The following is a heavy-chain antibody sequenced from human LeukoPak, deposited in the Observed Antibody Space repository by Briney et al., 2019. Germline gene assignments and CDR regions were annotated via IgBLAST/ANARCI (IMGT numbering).Heavy chain of an antibody. D-gene: IGHD4-17*01. Sequence: ASVKVSCKASGYTFTSYGISWVRQAPGQGLEWMGWMSAYNGNTNYAQKLQGRVTMTTDTSTSTAYMELRSLRSDDTAVYYCARSRTLTTVTTLGYWGQGTLVTVSS. CDR1: GYTFTSYG. CDR3: ARSRTLTTVTTLGY. CDR2: MSAYNGNT. J-gene: IGHJ4*02. V-gene: IGHV1-18*01.